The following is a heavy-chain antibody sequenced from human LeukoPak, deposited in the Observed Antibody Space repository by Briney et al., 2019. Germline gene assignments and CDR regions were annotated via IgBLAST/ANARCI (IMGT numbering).Heavy chain of an antibody. J-gene: IGHJ4*02. CDR1: GFTFNSYA. V-gene: IGHV3-23*01. Sequence: PGGSLRLSCTASGFTFNSYAMNWVRQAPGQGLEWVSAITGSGGTTYYADSVKGRFTMSRDNSKNTLYLLMNSLRVEDTAVYHCAKDSGAYCSGGSCYRGYFHNWGQGTLVTVSS. CDR3: AKDSGAYCSGGSCYRGYFHN. D-gene: IGHD2-15*01. CDR2: ITGSGGTT.